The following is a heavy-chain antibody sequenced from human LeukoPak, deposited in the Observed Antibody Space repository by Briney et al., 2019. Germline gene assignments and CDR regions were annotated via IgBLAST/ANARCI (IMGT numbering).Heavy chain of an antibody. CDR3: AKDISRPDYGDIDWNFDL. D-gene: IGHD4-17*01. V-gene: IGHV3-9*01. Sequence: GGSLRLSCAASGFTFSSYAMHWVRQAPGKGLEWVSGISWNSGSIGYADSVKGRFTISRDNAKNSLYLQMNRLRAEDTALYYCAKDISRPDYGDIDWNFDLWGRGTLVTVSS. CDR1: GFTFSSYA. CDR2: ISWNSGSI. J-gene: IGHJ2*01.